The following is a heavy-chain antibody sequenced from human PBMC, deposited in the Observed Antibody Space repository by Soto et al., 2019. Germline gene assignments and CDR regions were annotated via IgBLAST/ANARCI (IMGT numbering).Heavy chain of an antibody. Sequence: QVQLQESGPGLVKPSQTLSLTCTVSGGSIRSGDYYWSWIRQPPGKGLEWIGYIYYVSIYNSGSTYYNPSLKSRLTISVDMTRNQFSLWLSSVTAADTAVYYCARAPYIGAALDVWGQGTTVAVSS. V-gene: IGHV4-30-4*01. CDR2: IYYVSIYNSGST. D-gene: IGHD6-25*01. J-gene: IGHJ6*02. CDR3: ARAPYIGAALDV. CDR1: GGSIRSGDYY.